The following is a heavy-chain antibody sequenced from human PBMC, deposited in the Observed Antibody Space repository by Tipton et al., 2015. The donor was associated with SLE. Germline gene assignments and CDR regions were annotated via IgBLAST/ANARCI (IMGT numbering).Heavy chain of an antibody. CDR1: GGSISSYY. CDR3: ATGGSIVGPIRYFDY. CDR2: IYTSGTT. J-gene: IGHJ4*02. Sequence: TLSLTCTVSGGSISSYYWSWIRQPPGKGLEWIAYIYTSGTTNYNPSLKSRVTMSVDTSKNQFSLKLGSVTAADTAVYYCATGGSIVGPIRYFDYWGQGTLVTVSS. D-gene: IGHD1-26*01. V-gene: IGHV4-4*09.